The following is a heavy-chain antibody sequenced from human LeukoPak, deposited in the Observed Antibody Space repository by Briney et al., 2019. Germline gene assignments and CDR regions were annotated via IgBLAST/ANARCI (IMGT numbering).Heavy chain of an antibody. V-gene: IGHV4-39*01. J-gene: IGHJ5*02. D-gene: IGHD2-2*01. Sequence: SETLSLTCTVSGGSISSSSYYWGWIRQPPGKGLEWIGSIYYSGSTYYNPSLKSRVTISVDTSKNQFPLKLSSVTAADTAVYYCARLRAPAASGWFDPRGQGTLVTVSS. CDR2: IYYSGST. CDR3: ARLRAPAASGWFDP. CDR1: GGSISSSSYY.